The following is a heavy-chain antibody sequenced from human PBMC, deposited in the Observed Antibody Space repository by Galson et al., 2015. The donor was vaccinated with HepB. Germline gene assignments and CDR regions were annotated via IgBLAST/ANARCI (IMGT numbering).Heavy chain of an antibody. CDR3: ARKMGDYGDYVGSWFDP. CDR1: GFTFSSYG. Sequence: SLRLSCAASGFTFSSYGMHWVRQAPGKGLEWVAVIWYDGSNKYYADSVKGRFTISRDNSKNTLYLQMNSLRAEDTAVYYCARKMGDYGDYVGSWFDPWGQGTLVTVSS. CDR2: IWYDGSNK. J-gene: IGHJ5*02. V-gene: IGHV3-33*01. D-gene: IGHD4-17*01.